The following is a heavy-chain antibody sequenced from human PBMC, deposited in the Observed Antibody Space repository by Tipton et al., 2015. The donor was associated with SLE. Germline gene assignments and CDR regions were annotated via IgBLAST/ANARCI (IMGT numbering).Heavy chain of an antibody. V-gene: IGHV3-9*01. D-gene: IGHD1-26*01. Sequence: SLRLSCAASGFRFEDFAIHWVRQAPGRGLEWVSGLSWDSGSIGYGDSVRGRFTISRDNAKNSLYLEMNSLRAEDTAVYYCARLAARERRDYWGQGTLVTVSS. CDR3: ARLAARERRDY. J-gene: IGHJ4*02. CDR2: LSWDSGSI. CDR1: GFRFEDFA.